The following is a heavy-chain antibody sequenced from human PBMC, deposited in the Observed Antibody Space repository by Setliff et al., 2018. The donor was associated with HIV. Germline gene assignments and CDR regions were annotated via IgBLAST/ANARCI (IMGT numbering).Heavy chain of an antibody. Sequence: ASVKVSCKASGYTSTGYYMHWMRQAPGQGLEWMGRINPNSGGTNYAQKFQGRVTMTRDTSISTAYMELSRLRSDDTAVYYCARGPRCTNGVCYYYFDYWGQGTLVTVSS. CDR2: INPNSGGT. D-gene: IGHD2-8*01. J-gene: IGHJ4*02. CDR3: ARGPRCTNGVCYYYFDY. CDR1: GYTSTGYY. V-gene: IGHV1-2*06.